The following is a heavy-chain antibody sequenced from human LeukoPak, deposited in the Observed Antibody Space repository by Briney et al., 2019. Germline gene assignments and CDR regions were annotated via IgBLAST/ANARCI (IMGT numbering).Heavy chain of an antibody. Sequence: SETVSLTCTVSGASISTRYWRWLRQPPGKELEWFAYLRDTESTKDNPSLNSRVALSADTSKNQFSLRLTSVTAADTAIYYCATLKRGSVFGYFNFWGQGLLVTASS. CDR2: LRDTEST. V-gene: IGHV4-59*11. D-gene: IGHD3-3*01. CDR3: ATLKRGSVFGYFNF. J-gene: IGHJ4*02. CDR1: GASISTRY.